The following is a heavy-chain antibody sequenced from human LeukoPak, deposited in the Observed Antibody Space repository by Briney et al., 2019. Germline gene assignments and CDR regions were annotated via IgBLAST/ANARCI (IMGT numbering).Heavy chain of an antibody. J-gene: IGHJ5*02. V-gene: IGHV4-30-4*08. CDR3: ARGLFGYCSSTSCYRWFDP. CDR2: IYYSGGT. Sequence: SETLSLTCTVSGGSIGCGDYYWRWIRQPPGKGLEWIGYIYYSGGTYYNPSLKSRITISVNTSKSQFSLKLSSVTAADTAVYYCARGLFGYCSSTSCYRWFDPWGQGTLVTVSS. D-gene: IGHD2-2*03. CDR1: GGSIGCGDYY.